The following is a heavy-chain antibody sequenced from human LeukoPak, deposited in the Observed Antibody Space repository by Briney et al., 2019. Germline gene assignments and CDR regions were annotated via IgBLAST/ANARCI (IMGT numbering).Heavy chain of an antibody. J-gene: IGHJ5*02. CDR1: GFTFSSYA. D-gene: IGHD5-18*01. Sequence: GGSLRLSCAASGFTFSSYAMSWVRQAPGKGLEWVSAISGSGGSTYYADSVKGRFTISRDNSKNTLYLQMNSLRAEDTAVYYCAKIVGDGDTAFGRDWFDPWGQGTLVTVSS. V-gene: IGHV3-23*01. CDR3: AKIVGDGDTAFGRDWFDP. CDR2: ISGSGGST.